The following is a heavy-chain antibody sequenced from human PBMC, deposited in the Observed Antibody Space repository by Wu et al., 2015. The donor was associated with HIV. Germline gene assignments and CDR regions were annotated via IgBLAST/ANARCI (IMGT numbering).Heavy chain of an antibody. CDR2: IIPILGTS. V-gene: IGHV1-69*13. D-gene: IGHD3-10*01. CDR1: GDTFNKYA. CDR3: AREPRAAPPPNRGRYVVLYRRTLRVRGPKGTSFD. J-gene: IGHJ5*02. Sequence: QVQLVQSGADMKKPDSSVKVSCKASGDTFNKYAITWVRQAPGQGLEWMGRIIPILGTSNYAQKFQGRVTIAADESTSTAYMELRSLRSEDTGLYYCAREPRAAPPPNRGRYVVLYRRTLRVRGPKGTSFD.